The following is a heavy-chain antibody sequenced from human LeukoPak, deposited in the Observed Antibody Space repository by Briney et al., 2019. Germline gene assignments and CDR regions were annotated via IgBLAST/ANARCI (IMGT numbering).Heavy chain of an antibody. Sequence: GGSLRLSCAASGFTFSSYNMDWVRQAPGKGLEWVSSISPTSGYIYSADSVKGRFTISRDNAMNSLYLQMNTLRAEDTAVHYCVRDLDLGGYSSFEYWGQGTLVTVSS. D-gene: IGHD4-23*01. CDR2: ISPTSGYI. V-gene: IGHV3-21*01. CDR1: GFTFSSYN. CDR3: VRDLDLGGYSSFEY. J-gene: IGHJ4*02.